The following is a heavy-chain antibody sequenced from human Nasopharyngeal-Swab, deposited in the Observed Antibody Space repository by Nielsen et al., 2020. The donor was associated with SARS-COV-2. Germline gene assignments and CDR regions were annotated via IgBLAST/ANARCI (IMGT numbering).Heavy chain of an antibody. V-gene: IGHV4-34*01. CDR1: GGSFSASY. CDR2: FNHSGST. J-gene: IGHJ6*03. Sequence: SETLSLTCAVYGGSFSASYWGWIRQLPGKGLEWIGEFNHSGSTNYNPSLQSRVTISVDTSKNQFSLKLSSVTAADTAVYYCARGLSGIVPAPILGLGPYYSYYYMDVWGKGTTVTVSS. CDR3: ARGLSGIVPAPILGLGPYYSYYYMDV. D-gene: IGHD2-2*01.